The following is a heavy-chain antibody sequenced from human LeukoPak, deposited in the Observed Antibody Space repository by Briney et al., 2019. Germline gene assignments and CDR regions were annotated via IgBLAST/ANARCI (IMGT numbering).Heavy chain of an antibody. V-gene: IGHV4-4*07. Sequence: PSETLSLTCTVSGGSISSYYWSWIRQPAGKGLEWIGRIYTSGSTNYNPSLKSRVTMSVDTSKNQFSLKLSSVTAADTAVYYCAREVGRITILGVAVNWFDPWGQGTLVTVSS. CDR2: IYTSGST. D-gene: IGHD3-3*01. J-gene: IGHJ5*02. CDR1: GGSISSYY. CDR3: AREVGRITILGVAVNWFDP.